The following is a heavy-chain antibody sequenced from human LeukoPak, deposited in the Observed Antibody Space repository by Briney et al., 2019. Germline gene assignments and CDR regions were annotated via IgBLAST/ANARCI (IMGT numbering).Heavy chain of an antibody. Sequence: GGSLRLSCAASGFTFSSYSMNWVRQAPGKGLEWVSSISSSSSYIYYADSVKGRFTISRDNAKNSLYLQMNSLRAEDTAVYYCARVTMARGVYDAFDIWGQGTMVTVSS. CDR3: ARVTMARGVYDAFDI. CDR1: GFTFSSYS. D-gene: IGHD3-10*01. CDR2: ISSSSSYI. J-gene: IGHJ3*02. V-gene: IGHV3-21*01.